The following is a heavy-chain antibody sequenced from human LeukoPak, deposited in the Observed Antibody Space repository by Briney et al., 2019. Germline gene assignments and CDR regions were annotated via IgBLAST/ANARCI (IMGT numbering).Heavy chain of an antibody. CDR2: ISAYNGDT. V-gene: IGHV1-18*01. J-gene: IGHJ6*02. CDR1: GYTFTSYG. D-gene: IGHD3-10*01. CDR3: ARPVWFGELTPMDV. Sequence: GASVKVSCKASGYTFTSYGISWVRQAPGQGLEWMGWISAYNGDTNYAQKLQGRVTMTTDTSTSTAYMELRSLRSDDTAVYYCARPVWFGELTPMDVWGQGTTVTVSS.